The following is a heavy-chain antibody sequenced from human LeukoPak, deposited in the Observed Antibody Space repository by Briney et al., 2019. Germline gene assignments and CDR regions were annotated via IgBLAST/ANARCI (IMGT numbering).Heavy chain of an antibody. CDR3: AKDARSIGYCSSTSCYAGFSLYY. CDR1: GFTFSSYG. V-gene: IGHV3-30*02. J-gene: IGHJ4*02. CDR2: IRYDGSNK. Sequence: GGSLRLSCAASGFTFSSYGMHWVRQAPGKGLEWVAFIRYDGSNKYYADSVKGRFTISRDNSKNTLYLQMTSLRAEDTAVYYCAKDARSIGYCSSTSCYAGFSLYYWGQGTLVTVAS. D-gene: IGHD2-2*01.